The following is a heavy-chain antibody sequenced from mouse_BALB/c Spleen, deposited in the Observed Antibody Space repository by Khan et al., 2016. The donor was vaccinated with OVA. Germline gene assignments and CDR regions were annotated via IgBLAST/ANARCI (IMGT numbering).Heavy chain of an antibody. CDR3: ARGGYGGFAY. V-gene: IGHV1-85*01. CDR2: IFPGAGST. J-gene: IGHJ3*01. Sequence: QVQLKQSGAELVKPGASVKLSCKASGYTFTSYDINWVRQRPEQGLEWIGWIFPGAGSTKYNEKFKGRATLTTDKSSSTAYMQLSKLTSEDAAVNCCARGGYGGFAYWGQGTLVTVSA. CDR1: GYTFTSYD. D-gene: IGHD2-14*01.